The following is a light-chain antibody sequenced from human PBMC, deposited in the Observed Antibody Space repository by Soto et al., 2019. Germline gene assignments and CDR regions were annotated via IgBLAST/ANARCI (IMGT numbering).Light chain of an antibody. CDR3: ASWDGSLNGWV. Sequence: QSVLTQPPSASGTPGQRVTISCSGSRSNIGSDTVNWYQQLPGTAPKLLIYTNNQPPSGVPDRFSGSKSGTSASLAISGLQAEDEADYYCASWDGSLNGWVFGGGTKVTVL. V-gene: IGLV1-44*01. CDR1: RSNIGSDT. CDR2: TNN. J-gene: IGLJ3*02.